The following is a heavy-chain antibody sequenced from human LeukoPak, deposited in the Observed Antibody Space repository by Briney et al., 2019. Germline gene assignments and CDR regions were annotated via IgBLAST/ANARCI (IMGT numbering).Heavy chain of an antibody. CDR2: ISSSGSTI. D-gene: IGHD7-27*01. CDR3: ARDHRWGFDY. J-gene: IGHJ4*02. V-gene: IGHV3-48*03. Sequence: GGSLRLSCTASGFTFGDYAMSWFRQAPGKGLEWVSYISSSGSTIYYADSVKGRFTISRDNAKNSLYLQMNSLRAEDTAVYYCARDHRWGFDYWGRGTLVTVSS. CDR1: GFTFGDYA.